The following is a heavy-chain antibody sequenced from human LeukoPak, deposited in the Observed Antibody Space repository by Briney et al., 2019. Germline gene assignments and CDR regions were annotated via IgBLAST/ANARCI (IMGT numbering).Heavy chain of an antibody. J-gene: IGHJ4*02. CDR2: IGSRSVTI. CDR1: GFTFSIYG. V-gene: IGHV3-48*04. CDR3: ARATRNGYDY. D-gene: IGHD5-24*01. Sequence: PGGSLRPSCAASGFTFSIYGMNWVRQAPGKGPEWVSYIGSRSVTIHYADSAKGRFTMSRDDARNSLYLQTNSLRADDTAVYYCARATRNGYDYWGQGTLVTVSS.